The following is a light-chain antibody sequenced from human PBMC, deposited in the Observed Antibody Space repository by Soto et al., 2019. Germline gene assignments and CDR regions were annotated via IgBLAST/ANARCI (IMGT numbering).Light chain of an antibody. Sequence: QSVLTQPPSMSGAPGQRVTISCTGNSSNIGAGYDVHWYRQLPGTAPKLLIYGNSDRPSGVPYRISGSRSGTSASLSISGLQAEDEAYYYCQSYYSSLRGVFGGGTKLTVL. CDR1: SSNIGAGYD. CDR2: GNS. CDR3: QSYYSSLRGV. J-gene: IGLJ2*01. V-gene: IGLV1-40*01.